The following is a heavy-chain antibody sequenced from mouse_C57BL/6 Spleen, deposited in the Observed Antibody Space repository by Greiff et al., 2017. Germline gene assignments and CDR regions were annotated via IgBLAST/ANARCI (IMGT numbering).Heavy chain of an antibody. CDR2: IYPGDGDT. D-gene: IGHD1-1*01. V-gene: IGHV1-82*01. J-gene: IGHJ2*01. CDR1: GYAFSSSW. CDR3: ARRGPTVVATSEFDY. Sequence: VQLQQSGPELVKPGASVKISCKASGYAFSSSWMNWVKQRPGKGLEWIGRIYPGDGDTNYNGKFKGKATLTADKSSSTAYRHLSSLTSEDSAVYFGARRGPTVVATSEFDYWGQGTTLTVSS.